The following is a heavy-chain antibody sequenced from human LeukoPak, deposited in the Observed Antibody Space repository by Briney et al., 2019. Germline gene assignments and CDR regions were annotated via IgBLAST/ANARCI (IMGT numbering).Heavy chain of an antibody. V-gene: IGHV5-10-1*01. Sequence: GESLKISCQGSGYTFLNYWIGWVRQMPGKGLEWMGRIDPSDSYTNYSPSFQGHVTISADKSISTAYLQWSSLKASDTAMYYCARGVPAALPDWFDPWGQGTLVTVSS. J-gene: IGHJ5*02. CDR3: ARGVPAALPDWFDP. CDR2: IDPSDSYT. CDR1: GYTFLNYW. D-gene: IGHD2-2*01.